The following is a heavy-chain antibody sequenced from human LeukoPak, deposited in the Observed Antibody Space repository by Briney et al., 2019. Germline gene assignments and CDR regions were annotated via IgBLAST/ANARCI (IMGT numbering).Heavy chain of an antibody. CDR3: ARGGVGATLDAFDI. D-gene: IGHD1-26*01. CDR1: GGSISSYY. Sequence: SETLSLTCTVSGGSISSYYWSWIRQPPGKGLEWIGEINHSGSTNYNPSLKSRVTISVDTSKNQFSLKLSSVTAADTAVYYCARGGVGATLDAFDIWGQGTMVTVSS. J-gene: IGHJ3*02. CDR2: INHSGST. V-gene: IGHV4-34*01.